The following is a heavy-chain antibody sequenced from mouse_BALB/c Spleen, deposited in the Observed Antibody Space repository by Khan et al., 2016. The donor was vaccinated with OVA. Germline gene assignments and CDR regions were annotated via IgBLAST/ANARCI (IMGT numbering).Heavy chain of an antibody. Sequence: EVQLQESGGDLVKPGGSLKLSCAASGFTFSNYGMSWVRQTPDKRLEWVATITNGGSYTYYPDSVKGRFTISSANAKNTLYLQMSSLKSEDTAMYYCARRGYDEAWFAYWGQGTLVTFSA. CDR2: ITNGGSYT. CDR3: ARRGYDEAWFAY. CDR1: GFTFSNYG. J-gene: IGHJ3*01. V-gene: IGHV5-6*01. D-gene: IGHD2-2*01.